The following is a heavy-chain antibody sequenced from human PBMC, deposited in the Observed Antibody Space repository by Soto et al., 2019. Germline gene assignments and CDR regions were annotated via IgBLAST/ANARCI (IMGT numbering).Heavy chain of an antibody. D-gene: IGHD5-18*01. V-gene: IGHV1-58*01. J-gene: IGHJ4*02. CDR1: GFTFSRSA. CDR3: EEVEPGLPDY. CDR2: IVVGNGNT. Sequence: QMQLVQAGPEVKQPGTTAQVSCKASGFTFSRSAVQWVRQARGQRLEWIGWIVVGNGNTNFAHNFKGRITITRDMSTSTAYVEHISLSSEDTAVYYCEEVEPGLPDYGSQDTLVTVPS.